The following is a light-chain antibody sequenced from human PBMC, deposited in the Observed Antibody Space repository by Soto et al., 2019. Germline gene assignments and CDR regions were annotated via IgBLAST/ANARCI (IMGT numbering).Light chain of an antibody. CDR1: QSVSSTY. CDR2: GAS. CDR3: QQYGSSSYT. V-gene: IGKV3-20*01. Sequence: EIVLTQSPGTLYWSAGERATLSCRASQSVSSTYLAWYQQNPGQAPRLLIYGASSRATGIPDRFSGSGSGTDFTLTISRLEPEDFAVYFCQQYGSSSYTFGQGTKLEIK. J-gene: IGKJ2*01.